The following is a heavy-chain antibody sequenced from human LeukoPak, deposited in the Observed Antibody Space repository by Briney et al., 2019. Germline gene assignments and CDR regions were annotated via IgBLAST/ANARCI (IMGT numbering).Heavy chain of an antibody. CDR3: ASTGYSSARGKGIFDY. V-gene: IGHV4-39*01. CDR2: IYYSGST. J-gene: IGHJ4*02. Sequence: SETLSLTCTVSGGSISSSSYYWGWIRQPPGKGLEWIGSIYYSGSTYYNPSLKSRVTISVDTSKNQFSPKLSSVTAADTAVYYCASTGYSSARGKGIFDYWGQGTLVTVSS. CDR1: GGSISSSSYY. D-gene: IGHD6-19*01.